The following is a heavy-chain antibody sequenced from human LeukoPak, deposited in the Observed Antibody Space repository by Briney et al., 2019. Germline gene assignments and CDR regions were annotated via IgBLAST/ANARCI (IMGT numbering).Heavy chain of an antibody. CDR3: ARAGYGSGSYYYYYYYGMDV. Sequence: GGSLRLSCAASGFTFSSYAMHWVRQAPGKGLEWVAVISYDGSNKYYADSVKGRFTISRDNSKNTLYLQMNSLRAEDTAVYYCARAGYGSGSYYYYYYYGMDVWGQGTTVTVSS. V-gene: IGHV3-30-3*01. CDR1: GFTFSSYA. D-gene: IGHD3-10*01. J-gene: IGHJ6*02. CDR2: ISYDGSNK.